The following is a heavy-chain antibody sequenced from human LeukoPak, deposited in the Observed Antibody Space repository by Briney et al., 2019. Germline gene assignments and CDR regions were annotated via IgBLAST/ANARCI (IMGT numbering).Heavy chain of an antibody. CDR3: ARGVITMVRGVIISHFDY. CDR2: IYHSGST. J-gene: IGHJ4*02. CDR1: GGSISSGGYS. D-gene: IGHD3-10*01. Sequence: SETLSLTCAVSGGSISSGGYSWSWIRQPPGKGLEWIGYIYHSGSTYYNPSLKSRVTISVDRSKNQFSLKLSSVTAADTAVYYCARGVITMVRGVIISHFDYWGQGTLVTVSS. V-gene: IGHV4-30-2*01.